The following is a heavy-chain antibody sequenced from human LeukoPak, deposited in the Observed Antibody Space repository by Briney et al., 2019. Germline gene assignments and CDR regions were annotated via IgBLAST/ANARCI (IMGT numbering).Heavy chain of an antibody. V-gene: IGHV3-48*02. J-gene: IGHJ4*02. CDR1: GFTFSSYS. D-gene: IGHD2-8*01. CDR3: VRGGTDILLEPPAIPFDY. CDR2: ISSSSSTI. Sequence: GGSLRLSCAASGFTFSSYSMNWVRQAPGKGLEWVSYISSSSSTIYYADSVKGRFTISRDNAKNSLYLQMNSLRDEDTAVYYCVRGGTDILLEPPAIPFDYWGQGALVTVSS.